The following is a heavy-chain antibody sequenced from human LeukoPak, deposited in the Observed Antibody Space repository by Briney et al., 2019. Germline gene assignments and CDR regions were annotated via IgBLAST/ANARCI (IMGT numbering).Heavy chain of an antibody. J-gene: IGHJ4*02. Sequence: GGSLRLSCAASGFTFSSYGMYWVRQAPGKGLEWVAVIWYDGSNKYYADSVKGRFTISRDNSKNTLYLQMNSLRAEDTAVYYCARDHSSGSYYFDYWGQGTLVTVSS. D-gene: IGHD3-3*01. CDR3: ARDHSSGSYYFDY. CDR1: GFTFSSYG. CDR2: IWYDGSNK. V-gene: IGHV3-33*08.